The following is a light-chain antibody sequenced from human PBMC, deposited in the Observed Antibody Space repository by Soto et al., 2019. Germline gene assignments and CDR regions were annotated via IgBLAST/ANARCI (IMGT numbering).Light chain of an antibody. CDR2: GAS. Sequence: EIGMTQSPSTLSVSTGERATLSCRASQSISSELAWYQQRPGQPPRLLIYGASTRDTGVPDRFTGSGSGSDFTLTISGLQSEDFAVYYCQQGHNWPLTFGPGTRLEI. CDR3: QQGHNWPLT. CDR1: QSISSE. V-gene: IGKV3-15*01. J-gene: IGKJ2*01.